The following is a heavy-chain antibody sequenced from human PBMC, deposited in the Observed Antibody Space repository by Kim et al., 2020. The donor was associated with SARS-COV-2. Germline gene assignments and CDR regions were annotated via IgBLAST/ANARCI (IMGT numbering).Heavy chain of an antibody. Sequence: SVKVSCKTSGGTFSSSSFNWVRQAPGQGLEWMGGIIPVFDAPSYAQNFQGRVSISADRSTSTVYMELSGLRPDDTAVYYCAREERDCSSGSCHPYYFDFWGQGTWLTVSS. CDR3: AREERDCSSGSCHPYYFDF. D-gene: IGHD2-15*01. J-gene: IGHJ4*02. CDR1: GGTFSSSS. V-gene: IGHV1-69*06. CDR2: IIPVFDAP.